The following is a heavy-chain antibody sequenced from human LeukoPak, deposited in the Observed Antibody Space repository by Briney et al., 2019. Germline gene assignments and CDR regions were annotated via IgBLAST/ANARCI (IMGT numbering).Heavy chain of an antibody. CDR1: GGSISSGRFY. CDR3: ARRGSYGSGSYYLDY. CDR2: IYYNGNT. V-gene: IGHV4-31*03. Sequence: SQTLSLTCTVSGGSISSGRFYWSWIRQHPGEGLEWIGYIYYNGNTYYNPSLKSRVTISLDTSKNQFSLKLSSVTAADTAVYYCARRGSYGSGSYYLDYWGQGTLVTVSS. J-gene: IGHJ4*02. D-gene: IGHD3-10*01.